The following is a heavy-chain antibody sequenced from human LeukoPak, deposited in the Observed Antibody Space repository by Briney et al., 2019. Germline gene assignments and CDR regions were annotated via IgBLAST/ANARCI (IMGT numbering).Heavy chain of an antibody. J-gene: IGHJ1*01. V-gene: IGHV4-4*02. D-gene: IGHD2-8*01. CDR3: ARQDDGTNSGYFQH. Sequence: PSETLFLTCTVSGDSISSSNWWTWVRQSPGKGLEWIGEIYHSGTTNYNPSLKSRVTISVDRSKNQFTLRLKSLTAADTAMYYFARQDDGTNSGYFQHWGQGTLVTVSS. CDR2: IYHSGTT. CDR1: GDSISSSNW.